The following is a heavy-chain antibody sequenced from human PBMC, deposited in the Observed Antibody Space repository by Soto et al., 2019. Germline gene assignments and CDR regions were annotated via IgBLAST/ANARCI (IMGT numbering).Heavy chain of an antibody. V-gene: IGHV3-23*01. Sequence: GGSLRLSCASSGFTVDTYAMAWVRQTPRKGLDWVSSISGVGDHTYYANSVKGRFTISRDSSENTVYLQMNSLRAEDTAVYFCAKGYDRYGSGYEGFDTWGQGTLVTVSS. CDR2: ISGVGDHT. J-gene: IGHJ4*02. D-gene: IGHD5-12*01. CDR3: AKGYDRYGSGYEGFDT. CDR1: GFTVDTYA.